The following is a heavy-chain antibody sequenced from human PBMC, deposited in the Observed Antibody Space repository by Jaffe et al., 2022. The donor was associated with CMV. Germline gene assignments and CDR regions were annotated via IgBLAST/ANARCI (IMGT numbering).Heavy chain of an antibody. CDR1: GFTFRSYA. D-gene: IGHD6-19*01. Sequence: EVQLLESGGGLVQPGGSLRLSCAASGFTFRSYAMSWVRQAPGKGLEWVSVISSSSDTTYYADSVKGRFTISRDNSKNTLYLQMNSLRAEDTAVYYCATVAVADDYFDSWGQGALVTVSS. CDR3: ATVAVADDYFDS. V-gene: IGHV3-23*01. J-gene: IGHJ4*02. CDR2: ISSSSDTT.